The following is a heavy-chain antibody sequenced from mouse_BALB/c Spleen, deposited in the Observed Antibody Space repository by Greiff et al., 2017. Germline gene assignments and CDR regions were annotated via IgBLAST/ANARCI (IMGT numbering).Heavy chain of an antibody. V-gene: IGHV1-18*01. Sequence: VQLQQSGPELVKPGASVKIPCKASGYTFTDYNMDWVKQSHGKSLEWIGDINPNNGGTIYNQKFKGKATLTVDKSSSTAYMELRSLTSEDTAVYYCARNSLLRLRGFAYWGQGTLVTVSA. CDR2: INPNNGGT. D-gene: IGHD1-2*01. J-gene: IGHJ3*01. CDR3: ARNSLLRLRGFAY. CDR1: GYTFTDYN.